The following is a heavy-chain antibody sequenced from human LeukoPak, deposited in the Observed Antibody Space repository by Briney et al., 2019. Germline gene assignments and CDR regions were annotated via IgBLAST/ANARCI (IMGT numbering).Heavy chain of an antibody. D-gene: IGHD3-22*01. V-gene: IGHV4-31*11. J-gene: IGHJ3*01. Sequence: TLSLICAVSGGSLSTSDYCWSWIRHHPGKVLEWTGYIHYSGSTYYNPSLKIRVTISVDTSKNQFSLKLSSVTAADTAVYYCARNFDSYNAFDVWGQGTMVTVSS. CDR2: IHYSGST. CDR1: GGSLSTSDYC. CDR3: ARNFDSYNAFDV.